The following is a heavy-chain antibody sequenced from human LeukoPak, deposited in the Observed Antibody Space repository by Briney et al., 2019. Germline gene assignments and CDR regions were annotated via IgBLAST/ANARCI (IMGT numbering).Heavy chain of an antibody. CDR2: IYHSGST. D-gene: IGHD6-13*01. Sequence: SETLSLTCAVSGYSSSSGYYWGWIRQPPGKGLEWIGSIYHSGSTYYNPSLKSRVTISVDTSKNQFSLKLSSVTAADTAVYYCARDPNSSSWFHWFDPWGQGTLVTVSS. J-gene: IGHJ5*02. CDR3: ARDPNSSSWFHWFDP. V-gene: IGHV4-38-2*02. CDR1: GYSSSSGYY.